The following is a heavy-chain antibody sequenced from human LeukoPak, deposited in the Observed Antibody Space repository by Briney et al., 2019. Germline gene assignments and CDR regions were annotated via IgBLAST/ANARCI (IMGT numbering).Heavy chain of an antibody. CDR2: IWYDGSNK. V-gene: IGHV3-33*01. CDR1: GFTFSSSG. D-gene: IGHD6-13*01. CDR3: ARERGIAAAAAFDY. J-gene: IGHJ4*02. Sequence: GGSLRLTCAASGFTFSSSGMHWGRQAPGKGLGWVAVIWYDGSNKYYADSVKGRFTISRDNSKNTLYLQMNSLRAEDTAVYYCARERGIAAAAAFDYWGQGTLVTVSS.